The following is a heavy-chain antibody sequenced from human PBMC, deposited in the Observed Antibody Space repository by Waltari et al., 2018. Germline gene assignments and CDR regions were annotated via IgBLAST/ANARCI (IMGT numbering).Heavy chain of an antibody. Sequence: QVQLQESGPGLVKPSETLSLTCTGSGGSISSYYWSWIRQPPGKGLEWIGYIYYSGSTNYNPSLKSRVTISVDTSKNQFSLKLSSVTAADTAVYYCARGGAPNWNHAFDIWGQGTMVTVSS. V-gene: IGHV4-59*01. CDR3: ARGGAPNWNHAFDI. CDR2: IYYSGST. J-gene: IGHJ3*02. CDR1: GGSISSYY. D-gene: IGHD1-20*01.